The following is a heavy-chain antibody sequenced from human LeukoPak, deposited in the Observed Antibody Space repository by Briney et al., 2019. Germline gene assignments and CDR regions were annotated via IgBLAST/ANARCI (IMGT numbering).Heavy chain of an antibody. CDR3: ARRRGDGYNSPFDY. V-gene: IGHV5-51*01. CDR1: GYSFPDYW. Sequence: GESLKISCKGSGYSFPDYWIDWVRQMPGQGLEWMGIIYPADSDTRYSPSFQGQVTISADESINTAYLQWSTLKASDTATYYCARRRGDGYNSPFDYWGQGTLVTVPS. D-gene: IGHD5-24*01. CDR2: IYPADSDT. J-gene: IGHJ4*02.